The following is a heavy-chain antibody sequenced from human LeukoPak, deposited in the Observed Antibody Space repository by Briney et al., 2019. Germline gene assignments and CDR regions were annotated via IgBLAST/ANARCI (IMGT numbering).Heavy chain of an antibody. CDR1: GGTFSSYA. CDR3: ARPTVTAFDI. V-gene: IGHV1-18*01. Sequence: ASVKVSCKASGGTFSSYAISWVRQAPGQGLEWMGWISAYNGNTNYAQKLQGRVTMTTDTSTSTAYMERRSLRSDDAAVYYCARPTVTAFDIWGQGTMVTVSS. D-gene: IGHD4-17*01. CDR2: ISAYNGNT. J-gene: IGHJ3*02.